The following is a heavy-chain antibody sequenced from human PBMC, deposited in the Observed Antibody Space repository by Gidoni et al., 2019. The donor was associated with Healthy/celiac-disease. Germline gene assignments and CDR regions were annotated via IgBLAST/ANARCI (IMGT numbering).Heavy chain of an antibody. V-gene: IGHV4-39*01. CDR1: GGSISSSSYY. CDR2: IYYSGST. CDR3: ASLDPDYGDYVYRLPWREYFDY. D-gene: IGHD4-17*01. J-gene: IGHJ4*02. Sequence: QLQLQESGPGLVKPSETLSLTCTVSGGSISSSSYYWGWIRQPPGKGLEWIGSIYYSGSTYYNPYLKSRVTISVDTSKNQFSLKLSSVTAADTAVYYCASLDPDYGDYVYRLPWREYFDYWGQGTLVTVSS.